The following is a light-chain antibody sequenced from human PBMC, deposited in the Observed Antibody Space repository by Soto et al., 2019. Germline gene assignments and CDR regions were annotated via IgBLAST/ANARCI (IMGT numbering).Light chain of an antibody. V-gene: IGLV2-14*01. CDR3: SSFTSSSTLYV. Sequence: QSALTQPASVSGSPGQSITISCSGTSSDIGGYDYVSWYQQHPGKAPKLMIYEGSKRPSGVSNRFSGSKSGNTASLTITGLQAEDEADYYCSSFTSSSTLYVFGTGTKLTVL. CDR1: SSDIGGYDY. J-gene: IGLJ1*01. CDR2: EGS.